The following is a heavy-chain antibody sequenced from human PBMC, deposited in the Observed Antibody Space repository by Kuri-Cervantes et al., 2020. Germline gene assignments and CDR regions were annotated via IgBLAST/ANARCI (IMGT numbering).Heavy chain of an antibody. D-gene: IGHD1-26*01. Sequence: ASVKVSCKASGYTFTSYGISWVRQAPGQGLEWMGWINAGNGNTKYSQKFQGRVTISVDTSKNRFSLKLSSLTAADTAVYYCARQLGVGTTTFAFDIWGQGAMVTVSS. CDR1: GYTFTSYG. CDR2: INAGNGNT. CDR3: ARQLGVGTTTFAFDI. J-gene: IGHJ3*02. V-gene: IGHV1-18*01.